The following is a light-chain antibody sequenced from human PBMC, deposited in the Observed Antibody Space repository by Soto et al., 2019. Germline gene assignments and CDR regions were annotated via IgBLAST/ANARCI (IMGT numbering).Light chain of an antibody. CDR1: HSVTSY. J-gene: IGKJ4*01. CDR2: DGS. V-gene: IGKV3-11*01. Sequence: EIVLTQSPATLSLSPGERATLSCRASHSVTSYLAWYQQKPGQAPRLLIYDGSNRATGIPARFSGSGSGTAFPPTTPSQQPEDVGAYYFQQRSDWPPLTFGGGTKVEIK. CDR3: QQRSDWPPLT.